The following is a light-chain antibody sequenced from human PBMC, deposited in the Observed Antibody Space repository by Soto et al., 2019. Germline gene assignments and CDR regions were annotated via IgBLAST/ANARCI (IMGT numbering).Light chain of an antibody. CDR2: GNN. J-gene: IGLJ3*02. CDR3: AAWDDSLNGVV. CDR1: NSNIGSNS. Sequence: QSVLTQSPSASGTPGQGVTISCSGSNSNIGSNSVNWYQQLPRMAPKLLIFGNNQRPSGVPDRFSGSKSGTSASLAISGLQYEDEADYYCAAWDDSLNGVVFGGGTKLTVL. V-gene: IGLV1-44*01.